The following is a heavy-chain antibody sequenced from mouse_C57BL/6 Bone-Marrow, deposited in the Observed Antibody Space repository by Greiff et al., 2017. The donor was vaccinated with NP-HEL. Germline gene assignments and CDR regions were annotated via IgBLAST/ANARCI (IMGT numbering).Heavy chain of an antibody. CDR1: GYTFTSYG. D-gene: IGHD2-12*01. J-gene: IGHJ2*01. CDR3: ARCPYYSFY. V-gene: IGHV1-81*01. CDR2: IYPRSGNT. Sequence: VKLQESGAELARPGASVKLSCKASGYTFTSYGISWVKQRTGQGLEWIGEIYPRSGNTYYNEKFKGKATLTADKSSSTAYMELRSLTSEDPAVSFCARCPYYSFYWGQGTTLTLSS.